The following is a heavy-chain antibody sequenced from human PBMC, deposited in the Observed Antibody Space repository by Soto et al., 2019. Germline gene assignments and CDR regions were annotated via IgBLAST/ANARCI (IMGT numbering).Heavy chain of an antibody. D-gene: IGHD5-18*01. CDR1: GGSFSGYY. CDR2: INHSGST. V-gene: IGHV4-34*01. J-gene: IGHJ6*02. CDR3: ARGSSYGYFYYYGMDV. Sequence: PSETLSLTCAVYGGSFSGYYWSWIRQPPGKGLEWIGEINHSGSTDYNPSLKSRVTISVDTSKNQFSLKLSSVTVADTAVYYCARGSSYGYFYYYGMDVWGQGTTVTVSS.